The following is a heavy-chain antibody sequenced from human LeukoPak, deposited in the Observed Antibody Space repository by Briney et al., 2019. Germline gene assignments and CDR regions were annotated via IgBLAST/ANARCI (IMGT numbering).Heavy chain of an antibody. D-gene: IGHD3-22*01. CDR3: ARGGSGYGDYYYCYGMDV. Sequence: SGGSLRLSCAASGLTFSTNAMNWVRQAPGKGLEWVSYISTNSSNIYYADSVKGRFTISRDNAKNSLYLQMNSLRDEDTAVYYCARGGSGYGDYYYCYGMDVWGQGTTVTVSS. V-gene: IGHV3-48*02. CDR1: GLTFSTNA. J-gene: IGHJ6*02. CDR2: ISTNSSNI.